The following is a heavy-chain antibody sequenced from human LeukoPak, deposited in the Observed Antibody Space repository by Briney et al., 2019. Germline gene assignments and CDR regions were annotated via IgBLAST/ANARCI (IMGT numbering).Heavy chain of an antibody. D-gene: IGHD4-23*01. Sequence: SETLSLTCTVSGGSISSHYWSWIRQPPGKGLEWIGYIYSSGSTNYNPSLKSRVTISVDTSKNQFSLKLSSVTAADTAVYYCARDGSYGGNSRYYYYYMDVWGKGTTVTVSS. CDR1: GGSISSHY. CDR2: IYSSGST. J-gene: IGHJ6*03. V-gene: IGHV4-59*11. CDR3: ARDGSYGGNSRYYYYYMDV.